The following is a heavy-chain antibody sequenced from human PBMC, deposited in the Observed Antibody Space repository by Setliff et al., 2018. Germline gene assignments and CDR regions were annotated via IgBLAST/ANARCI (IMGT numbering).Heavy chain of an antibody. CDR3: AKVQESIVGASHY. D-gene: IGHD1-26*01. Sequence: PGGSLRLSCAASGFSFSSFWMAWVRQAPGKGLDWVASVRFDGSYKVYADSVKGRFTISRDNSESTVFLQVNSLRAEDTAIYYCAKVQESIVGASHYWGQGTLVTVSS. V-gene: IGHV3-30*02. CDR2: VRFDGSYK. J-gene: IGHJ4*02. CDR1: GFSFSSFW.